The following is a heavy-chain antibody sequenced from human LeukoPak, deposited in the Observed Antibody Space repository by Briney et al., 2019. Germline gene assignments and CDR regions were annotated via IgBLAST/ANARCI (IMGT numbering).Heavy chain of an antibody. Sequence: PSETLSLTCTVSGGSISSSSYYWGWIRQPPGKGLEWIGSIYYSGSTYYNPSLKSRVTISVDTSKNQFSLKLSSVTAADTAVYYCARVPFGYSPVRAGAFDIWGQGTMVTVSS. CDR3: ARVPFGYSPVRAGAFDI. CDR2: IYYSGST. D-gene: IGHD5-18*01. J-gene: IGHJ3*02. CDR1: GGSISSSSYY. V-gene: IGHV4-39*07.